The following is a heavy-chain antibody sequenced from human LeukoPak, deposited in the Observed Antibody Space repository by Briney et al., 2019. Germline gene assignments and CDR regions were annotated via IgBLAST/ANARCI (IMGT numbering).Heavy chain of an antibody. J-gene: IGHJ4*02. CDR1: GGSISSYY. CDR2: IYYSGST. Sequence: SETLSLTCTASGGSISSYYWSWIRQPPGKGLEWIGYIYYSGSTNYNPSLKSRVTISVDTSKNQFSLKLSSVTAADTAVYYCAMYSSSSLGNVKNYWGQGTLVTVSS. CDR3: AMYSSSSLGNVKNY. D-gene: IGHD6-6*01. V-gene: IGHV4-59*01.